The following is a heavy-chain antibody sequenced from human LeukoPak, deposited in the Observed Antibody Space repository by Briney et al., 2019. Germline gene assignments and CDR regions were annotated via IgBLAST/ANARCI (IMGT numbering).Heavy chain of an antibody. CDR3: ARDYYGSGSYYDY. J-gene: IGHJ4*02. V-gene: IGHV3-21*01. CDR2: ISSSSSYI. D-gene: IGHD3-10*01. CDR1: GFTFSSYS. Sequence: GGSLRLSCAASGFTFSSYSMNWVRQAPGKGLEWVSSISSSSSYIYYADSVKGRFTISRDNAKNSLYLQMNSLRAEDTAVYYCARDYYGSGSYYDYWGQGTLVTVSS.